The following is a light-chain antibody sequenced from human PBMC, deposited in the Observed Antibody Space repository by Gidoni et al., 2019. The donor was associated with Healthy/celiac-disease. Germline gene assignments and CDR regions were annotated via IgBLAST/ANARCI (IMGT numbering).Light chain of an antibody. Sequence: DIQMTQSPSTLSASVGDRVTITCRASQSISSWLAWYQQKPGKAPKLLIYKASSLEGGVPARFSGSGSGTEFTLTISSLQPDDFATYYCQQAVTFGRGTKVEIK. J-gene: IGKJ1*01. CDR1: QSISSW. CDR2: KAS. CDR3: QQAVT. V-gene: IGKV1-5*03.